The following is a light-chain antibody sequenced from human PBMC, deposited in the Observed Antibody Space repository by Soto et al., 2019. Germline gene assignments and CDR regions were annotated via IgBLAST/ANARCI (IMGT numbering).Light chain of an antibody. J-gene: IGLJ3*02. V-gene: IGLV2-14*01. CDR1: SSDVGGRDY. CDR2: EVT. Sequence: QSALTQPASVSGSPGQSITISCTGSSSDVGGRDYVSWYQQHPGKAPKVIIYEVTRWPSGVSGRFSGSKSGNTASLTISGLQPEDEAHYYCSSFTNRNTWVFGGGTKVTVL. CDR3: SSFTNRNTWV.